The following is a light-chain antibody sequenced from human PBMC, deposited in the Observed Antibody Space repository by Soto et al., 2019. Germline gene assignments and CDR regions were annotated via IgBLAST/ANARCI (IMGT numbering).Light chain of an antibody. V-gene: IGKV3-20*01. CDR2: GAS. CDR1: QTVSSSY. Sequence: EIVLTQSPGTLSLSPGERSTLSCRAIQTVSSSYLAWYQQKPGQAPRLLIYGASNRATGIPDRFSGSGSGTDFTLTISRLEPEDSAVYYCQQYGSSGTFGQGTKVDI. CDR3: QQYGSSGT. J-gene: IGKJ1*01.